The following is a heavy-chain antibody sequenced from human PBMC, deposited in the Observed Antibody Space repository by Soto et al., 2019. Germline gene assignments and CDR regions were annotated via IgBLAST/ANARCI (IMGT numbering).Heavy chain of an antibody. J-gene: IGHJ3*02. D-gene: IGHD2-21*02. CDR1: GYTFTIYY. Sequence: ASVNVSCKASGYTFTIYYMHWVLQAPGQGLEWMGIINPSGGSTSYAQKFQGRVTMTRDTSTSTVYMELSSLRSEDTAVYYCARDRAYCGGDCFEPDAFDIWGQGTMVTVSS. CDR3: ARDRAYCGGDCFEPDAFDI. V-gene: IGHV1-46*01. CDR2: INPSGGST.